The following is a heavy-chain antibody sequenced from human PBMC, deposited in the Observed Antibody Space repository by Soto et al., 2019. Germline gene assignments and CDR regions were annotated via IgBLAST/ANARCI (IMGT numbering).Heavy chain of an antibody. CDR3: AKGKQGTGAFDI. D-gene: IGHD1-1*01. J-gene: IGHJ3*02. CDR1: GFTFSSYG. V-gene: IGHV3-30*18. CDR2: ISYDGSNK. Sequence: QVQLVESGGGVVQPGRSLRLSCAASGFTFSSYGMHWVRQAPGKGLEWVAVISYDGSNKYYADSVKGRFTISRDNSKNTLYLQMNSLRAEDTAVYYCAKGKQGTGAFDIWGQGTMVTVSS.